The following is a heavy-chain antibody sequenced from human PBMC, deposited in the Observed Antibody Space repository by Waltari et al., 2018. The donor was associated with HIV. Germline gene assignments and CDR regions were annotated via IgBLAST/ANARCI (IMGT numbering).Heavy chain of an antibody. CDR2: IRNKAYGGTT. Sequence: EVQLVESGGGLVQPGRSLRLSCTASGFTFGDHSMTGVRQAPGKGLEWVGFIRNKAYGGTTDYAASVKGRFTISRDDSKTIAYLQMNSLKTDDTAVYFCARDRDDGLDVWGQGTTVTVSS. V-gene: IGHV3-49*04. CDR1: GFTFGDHS. J-gene: IGHJ6*02. CDR3: ARDRDDGLDV.